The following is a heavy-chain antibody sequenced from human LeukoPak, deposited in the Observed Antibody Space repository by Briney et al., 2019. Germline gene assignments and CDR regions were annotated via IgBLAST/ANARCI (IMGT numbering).Heavy chain of an antibody. J-gene: IGHJ6*03. D-gene: IGHD4-23*01. V-gene: IGHV4-59*01. CDR1: GGSINLYY. CDR2: IYYSGIT. CDR3: ARGGNHYYYYMDV. Sequence: PSETLSLTCSVSGGSINLYYWSWIRQSPGKGLEWIGYIYYSGITDYNPSLKSRVTMSIDTSKKQFSLKLTSVTAADTALYLCARGGNHYYYYMDVWGKGTRVTVSS.